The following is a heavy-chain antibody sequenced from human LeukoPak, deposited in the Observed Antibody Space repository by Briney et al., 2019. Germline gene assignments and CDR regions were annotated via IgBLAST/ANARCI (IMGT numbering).Heavy chain of an antibody. J-gene: IGHJ4*02. CDR1: GYSFTSYW. V-gene: IGHV5-51*01. CDR3: ARTQNVDTAMVRYYFDY. D-gene: IGHD5-18*01. Sequence: GESLKISCKGSGYSFTSYWIGWVRPMPGKGLEWMGIIYPGDSDTRYSPSFQGQVTISADKSISTAYLQWSSLKASDTAMYYCARTQNVDTAMVRYYFDYWGQGTLVTVSS. CDR2: IYPGDSDT.